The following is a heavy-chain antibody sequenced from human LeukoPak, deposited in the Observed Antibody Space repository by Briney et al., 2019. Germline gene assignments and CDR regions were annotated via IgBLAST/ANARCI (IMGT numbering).Heavy chain of an antibody. V-gene: IGHV5-51*01. Sequence: GESLKISCKGSGYSFTSYWIGWVRQMPGKGLEWMGIIYPGDSDTRYSPSFQGQVTISAGKSISTAYLQWSSLKASDTAMYYCASSSGSSYDAFDIWGQGTLVTVSS. D-gene: IGHD1-26*01. CDR1: GYSFTSYW. CDR3: ASSSGSSYDAFDI. CDR2: IYPGDSDT. J-gene: IGHJ3*02.